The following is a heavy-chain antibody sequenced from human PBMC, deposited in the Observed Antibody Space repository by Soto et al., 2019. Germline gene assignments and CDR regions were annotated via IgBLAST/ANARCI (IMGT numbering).Heavy chain of an antibody. CDR1: GFTFSSYA. J-gene: IGHJ4*02. CDR3: VRVGVAGTDDY. V-gene: IGHV3-64*02. D-gene: IGHD6-19*01. Sequence: EVQLVESGEGLVQPGGSLRLACAASGFTFSSYAMHWVRQAPGKGLEYVSAIDSNGGSTYYADSVKGRFTVSRDNSKNTLNLEMGSLRAEDMAVYYCVRVGVAGTDDYWGQGTLVTVSS. CDR2: IDSNGGST.